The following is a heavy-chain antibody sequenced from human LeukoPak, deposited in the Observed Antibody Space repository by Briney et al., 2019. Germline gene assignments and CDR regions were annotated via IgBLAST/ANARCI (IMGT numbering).Heavy chain of an antibody. V-gene: IGHV4-59*01. Sequence: SETLSLTCTVSGGSLSTYYGSWIRHPPGKGLEWIGYIYYSGSANYNPSLKSRVTISVDTSKNQFSLKLSSVTAADTAVYYCARIRRDSSGWYHFDYWGQGTLVTVFS. CDR1: GGSLSTYY. D-gene: IGHD6-19*01. CDR2: IYYSGSA. CDR3: ARIRRDSSGWYHFDY. J-gene: IGHJ4*02.